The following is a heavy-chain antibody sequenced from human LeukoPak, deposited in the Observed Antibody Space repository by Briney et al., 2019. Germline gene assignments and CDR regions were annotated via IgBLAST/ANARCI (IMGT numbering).Heavy chain of an antibody. J-gene: IGHJ5*02. CDR2: IYYSGST. Sequence: PSETLSLTCTVSGGSISSSSYYWGWIRQPPGKGLEWIGSIYYSGSTYYNPSLKSRVTISVDTSKNQFSLKLSSVTAADTAVYYCARSYYDSSGYYYAWFDPWGQGTLVTVSS. CDR1: GGSISSSSYY. D-gene: IGHD3-22*01. CDR3: ARSYYDSSGYYYAWFDP. V-gene: IGHV4-39*01.